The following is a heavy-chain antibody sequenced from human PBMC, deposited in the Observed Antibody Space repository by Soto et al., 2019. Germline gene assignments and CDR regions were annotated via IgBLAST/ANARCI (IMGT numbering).Heavy chain of an antibody. CDR1: GFSLSNARMG. CDR3: ARMGDYYDNAGDAFDL. J-gene: IGHJ3*01. CDR2: IFANDEE. V-gene: IGHV2-26*01. D-gene: IGHD3-22*01. Sequence: QVTLKESGPVLVKPTEPLTLTCTVSGFSLSNARMGVSWIRQPPGKALEWLAHIFANDEESYNTSLRSRLTISRDTSKNQVVLTMTNMDPVDTATYYCARMGDYYDNAGDAFDLWGQGTRVTVSS.